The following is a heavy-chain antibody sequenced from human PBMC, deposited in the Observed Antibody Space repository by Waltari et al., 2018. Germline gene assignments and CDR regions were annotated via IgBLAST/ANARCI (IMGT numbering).Heavy chain of an antibody. CDR1: AVSITSSRHY. CDR3: ATYIGASLGTAAFDV. Sequence: QLQLQESGPGLVKPSETLSLTCSVSAVSITSSRHYWGWIRQPPGQGLEWIGTMSYSGATYSSPSLMSRVTISRDTSKNQLSLKLGSVTAADTALYYCATYIGASLGTAAFDVWGQDTLVTVSS. D-gene: IGHD5-12*01. J-gene: IGHJ3*01. V-gene: IGHV4-39*01. CDR2: MSYSGAT.